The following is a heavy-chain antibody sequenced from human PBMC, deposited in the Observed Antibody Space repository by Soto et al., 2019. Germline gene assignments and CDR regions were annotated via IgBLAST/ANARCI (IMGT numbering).Heavy chain of an antibody. V-gene: IGHV4-34*01. D-gene: IGHD6-19*01. J-gene: IGHJ4*02. CDR1: GGSFSGYY. CDR3: AGGQWLVL. Sequence: SETLSLTCAVYGGSFSGYYWSWIRQPPGKGLEWIGEINHSGSTNYNPSLKSRVTISVDTSKNQFSLKLSSVTAADTAVYYCAGGQWLVLWGQGTLVTVSS. CDR2: INHSGST.